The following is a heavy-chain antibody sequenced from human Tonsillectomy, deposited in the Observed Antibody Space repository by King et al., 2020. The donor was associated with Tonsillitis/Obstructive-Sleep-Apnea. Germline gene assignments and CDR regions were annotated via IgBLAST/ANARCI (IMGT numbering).Heavy chain of an antibody. D-gene: IGHD2-15*01. CDR3: AHKTALGYCSGGSCYSVSYFDY. CDR2: IYWDDDK. CDR1: GFSLSTSGVG. Sequence: PFKASCPTLVRPTQTLTLTCTFSGFSLSTSGVGVGWIRQPPGKALEWLALIYWDDDKRYSPSLKSRLTITKDTSKNQVVLTMTNMDPVDTATYYCAHKTALGYCSGGSCYSVSYFDYWGQGTLVTVSS. V-gene: IGHV2-5*02. J-gene: IGHJ4*02.